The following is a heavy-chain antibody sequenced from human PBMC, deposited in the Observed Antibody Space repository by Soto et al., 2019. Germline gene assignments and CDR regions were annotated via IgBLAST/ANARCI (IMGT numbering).Heavy chain of an antibody. D-gene: IGHD5-18*01. CDR1: GGSISSGGYS. V-gene: IGHV4-30-2*01. CDR2: IYHSGST. Sequence: SETLSLTCAVSGGSISSGGYSWSWIRQPPGKGLEWIGYIYHSGSTYYNPSLKSRVTISVDRSKNQFSLKLSSVTAADTAVYYCARGGGTAMVERWGQGTLVTVS. CDR3: ARGGGTAMVER. J-gene: IGHJ4*02.